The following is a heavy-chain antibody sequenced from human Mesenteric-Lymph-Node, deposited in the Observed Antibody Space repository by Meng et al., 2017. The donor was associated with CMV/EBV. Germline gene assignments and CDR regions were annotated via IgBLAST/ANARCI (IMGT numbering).Heavy chain of an antibody. V-gene: IGHV3-21*01. CDR2: ISSSSSYI. D-gene: IGHD7-27*01. CDR3: ARDNPNWGFDGGFDY. J-gene: IGHJ4*02. CDR1: GFTFSSYS. Sequence: GESLKISCAASGFTFSSYSMNWVRQAPGKGLEWVSSISSSSSYIYYADSVKGRFTISRDNAKNSLYLQMNSLRAEDTAVYYCARDNPNWGFDGGFDYWGQGTLVTVSS.